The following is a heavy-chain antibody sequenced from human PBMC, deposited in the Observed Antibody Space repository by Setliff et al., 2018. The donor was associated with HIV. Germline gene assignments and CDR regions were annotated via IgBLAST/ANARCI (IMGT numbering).Heavy chain of an antibody. D-gene: IGHD5-18*01. J-gene: IGHJ6*03. CDR3: ARHNTGYSYGYDYYYYYMDV. CDR2: IYYSGST. V-gene: IGHV4-39*01. Sequence: SDTLSLTCTVSGGSISSSSYYWGWIRQPPGKGLEWIGSIYYSGSTYYNPSLKSRVTISVDTSKNQFSLKLSSVTAADTAVYYCARHNTGYSYGYDYYYYYMDVWGKGTTVTVSS. CDR1: GGSISSSSYY.